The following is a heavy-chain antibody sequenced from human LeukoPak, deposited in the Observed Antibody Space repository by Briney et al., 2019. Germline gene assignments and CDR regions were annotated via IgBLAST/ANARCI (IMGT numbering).Heavy chain of an antibody. V-gene: IGHV3-20*04. CDR3: ARDAGIAAAYFAFDI. CDR1: GFPFDDYG. D-gene: IGHD6-13*01. CDR2: INWNGGST. J-gene: IGHJ3*02. Sequence: PGGSLRLSCAASGFPFDDYGMTWVRQAPGKGLEWVSGINWNGGSTGYADSVKGRFTISRDNAKNSLYLQMNSLRAEDTALYYCARDAGIAAAYFAFDIWGQGTMVTVSS.